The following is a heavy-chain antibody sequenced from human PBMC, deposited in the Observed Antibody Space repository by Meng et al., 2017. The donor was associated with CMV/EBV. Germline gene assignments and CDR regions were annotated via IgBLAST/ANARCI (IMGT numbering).Heavy chain of an antibody. CDR3: IYSSSPYYYYGMDV. CDR1: GFTFDDYA. V-gene: IGHV3-9*01. D-gene: IGHD6-6*01. CDR2: ISWNSGSI. Sequence: SLKISCAASGFTFDDYAMHWVRQAPGKGLEWVSGISWNSGSIGYADSVKGRFTISRDNAKNSLYLQMNSLRAEDTAVYYCIYSSSPYYYYGMDVWGQGTTVTSP. J-gene: IGHJ6*02.